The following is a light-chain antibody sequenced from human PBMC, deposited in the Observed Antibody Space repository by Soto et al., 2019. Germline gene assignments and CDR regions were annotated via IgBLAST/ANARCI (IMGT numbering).Light chain of an antibody. CDR1: QDISDV. CDR2: DAS. CDR3: QQFYDLPIT. J-gene: IGKJ5*01. V-gene: IGKV1-33*01. Sequence: DIQMTQSPSALSASFLDRVTITCQASQDISDVLNWYQQQPGKAPKVLIYDASKLQTGVPSRFSGRGSGKDFTFTISSLQPDDSGTYYCQQFYDLPITFGQGTRLEIK.